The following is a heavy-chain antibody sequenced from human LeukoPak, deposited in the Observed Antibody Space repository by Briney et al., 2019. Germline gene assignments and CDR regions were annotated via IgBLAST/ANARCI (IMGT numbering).Heavy chain of an antibody. CDR2: IYYSGTT. D-gene: IGHD6-19*01. V-gene: IGHV4-59*02. CDR3: ARFYSSGLDY. J-gene: IGHJ4*02. Sequence: SETLSLTCTVSGGSVSGYYWSWIRQPPGKGLEWIGYIYYSGTTSYNPSLKSRVTMSVDTSKNQFSLKLSSVTAADTAVYYCARFYSSGLDYWGQGTLVTVSS. CDR1: GGSVSGYY.